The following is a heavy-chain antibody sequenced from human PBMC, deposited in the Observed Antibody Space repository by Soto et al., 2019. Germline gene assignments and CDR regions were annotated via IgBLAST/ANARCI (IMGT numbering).Heavy chain of an antibody. V-gene: IGHV1-18*04. J-gene: IGHJ3*02. CDR3: AIYSGLAVAGSAFDI. CDR1: GYTFTSYG. D-gene: IGHD6-19*01. CDR2: ISAYNGNT. Sequence: ASVEVSCKASGYTFTSYGISWVRQAPGQGLEWMGWISAYNGNTNYAQKLQGRVTMTTDTSTSTAYMELRSLRSDDTAVYYCAIYSGLAVAGSAFDIWGQGTMVTVSS.